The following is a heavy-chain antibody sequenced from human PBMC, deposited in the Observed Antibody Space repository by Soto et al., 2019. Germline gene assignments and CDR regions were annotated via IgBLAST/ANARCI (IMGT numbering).Heavy chain of an antibody. CDR2: VSPSGSNT. Sequence: VQLLESGGGLVQPGGSLRLSCAVSGFIFSNYPMSWVRQAPGKGLEWVSSVSPSGSNTYYADSVKGRFTMSRDNSVNRLHLQMYSLRAEDTAVYFCARRDNSGWYSLDYWGQGTLVTVSS. CDR1: GFIFSNYP. CDR3: ARRDNSGWYSLDY. D-gene: IGHD6-19*01. J-gene: IGHJ4*02. V-gene: IGHV3-23*01.